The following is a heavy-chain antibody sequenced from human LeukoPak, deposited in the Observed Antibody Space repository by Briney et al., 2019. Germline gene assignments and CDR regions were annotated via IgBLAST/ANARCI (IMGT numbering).Heavy chain of an antibody. CDR1: GYTFTDYY. CDR2: INVNSGGT. CDR3: ARGRLIGVPSGTQPPHDS. D-gene: IGHD2-2*01. J-gene: IGHJ4*02. V-gene: IGHV1-2*02. Sequence: ASVKVSCKASGYTFTDYYIHCVRQAPGQGLEWMGWINVNSGGTEYAPKFQGRVTMTRDTSINTAYMELSGLTSDDSAVYYCARGRLIGVPSGTQPPHDSWGQGTRVTVSS.